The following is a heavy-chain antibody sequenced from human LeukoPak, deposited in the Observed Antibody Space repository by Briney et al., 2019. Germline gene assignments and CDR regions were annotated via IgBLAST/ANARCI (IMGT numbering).Heavy chain of an antibody. Sequence: SETLSLTCTVSGGSISSYYWSWIRQPAGKGLEWIGRISTSGSTNYNPSLKSRVTMSVDTSKNQFSLKLSSVTAADTAVYYCARVAGGSGWSNYYYYYYMDVWGKGTTVTVSS. V-gene: IGHV4-4*07. CDR3: ARVAGGSGWSNYYYYYYMDV. J-gene: IGHJ6*03. CDR2: ISTSGST. D-gene: IGHD6-19*01. CDR1: GGSISSYY.